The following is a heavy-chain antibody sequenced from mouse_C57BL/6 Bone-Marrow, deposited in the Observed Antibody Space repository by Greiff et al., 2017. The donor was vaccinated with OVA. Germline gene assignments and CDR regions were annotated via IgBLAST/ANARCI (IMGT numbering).Heavy chain of an antibody. CDR1: GYTFTSYW. J-gene: IGHJ2*01. V-gene: IGHV1-69*01. D-gene: IGHD4-1*01. CDR2: IDPSDSYT. CDR3: ARSEYGLLSLRVPVVSDWCKVLTKRSTTVLTGFDY. Sequence: QVQLKQPGAELVMPGASVKLSCKASGYTFTSYWMHWVKQRPGQGLEWIGEIDPSDSYTNYNQKFKGKSTLTVDKSSSTAYMQLSSLTSEDSAVYYCARSEYGLLSLRVPVVSDWCKVLTKRSTTVLTGFDYWGQGTTLTVSS.